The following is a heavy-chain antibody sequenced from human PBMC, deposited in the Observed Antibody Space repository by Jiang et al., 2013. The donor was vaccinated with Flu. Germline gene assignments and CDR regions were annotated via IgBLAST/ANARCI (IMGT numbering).Heavy chain of an antibody. J-gene: IGHJ4*02. CDR2: IYPGDSDT. Sequence: IIYPGDSDTRYSPSFQGQVTISADKSISTAYLQWSSLKASDTAMYYCARSEYSSGWIRTDYWGQGTLVTVSS. D-gene: IGHD6-19*01. CDR3: ARSEYSSGWIRTDY. V-gene: IGHV5-51*01.